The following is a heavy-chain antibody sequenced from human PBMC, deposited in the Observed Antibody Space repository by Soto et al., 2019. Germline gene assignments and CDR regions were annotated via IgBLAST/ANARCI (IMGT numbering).Heavy chain of an antibody. CDR3: GMQKKRGVWLFDF. CDR2: ISSDVNYK. D-gene: IGHD5-12*01. Sequence: QVQLVESGGGVVQPGRSLRLSCAASGFTFSSYALHWVRQAPGKGLDWVAVISSDVNYKYYADSVKGRFTISRDNSKNSLYLQMNSLRADDTAVYYCGMQKKRGVWLFDFWGQGTLVTVSS. J-gene: IGHJ4*02. CDR1: GFTFSSYA. V-gene: IGHV3-30-3*01.